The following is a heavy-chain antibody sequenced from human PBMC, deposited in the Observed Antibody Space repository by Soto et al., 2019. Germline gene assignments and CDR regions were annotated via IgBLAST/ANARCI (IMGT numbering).Heavy chain of an antibody. CDR1: GGSLDGYY. CDR3: ARGSLRTGGYYFDY. D-gene: IGHD7-27*01. V-gene: IGHV4-34*01. Sequence: PPATQSPTSGFFGGSLDGYYWSLIRPPTGKGLEWIGEINQRGSTNYNPSLKSRVTISVDTSKNQFSLKLSSVTAADTAVYYCARGSLRTGGYYFDYWGQGIRVTVSS. CDR2: INQRGST. J-gene: IGHJ4*02.